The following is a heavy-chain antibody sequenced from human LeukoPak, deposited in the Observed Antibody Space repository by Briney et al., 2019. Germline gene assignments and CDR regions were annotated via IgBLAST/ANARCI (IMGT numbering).Heavy chain of an antibody. CDR3: ARDVYYDILLYFDY. Sequence: PGGSLRLSCAASGFTFSRYWMSWVRQAPGKGLEGVADTKQDGSEKSYVDSVKGRFTICRDNAKNSLYLQMNSLRAEDTAVYYCARDVYYDILLYFDYWGQGTLVTGSS. J-gene: IGHJ4*02. CDR2: TKQDGSEK. CDR1: GFTFSRYW. V-gene: IGHV3-7*01. D-gene: IGHD3-9*01.